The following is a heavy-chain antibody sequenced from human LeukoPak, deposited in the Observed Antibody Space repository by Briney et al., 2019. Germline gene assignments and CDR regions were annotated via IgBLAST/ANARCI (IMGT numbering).Heavy chain of an antibody. D-gene: IGHD5-18*01. V-gene: IGHV3-30*02. CDR3: ARHLSGITGYTYGRGIDY. CDR2: IRYDGSNK. J-gene: IGHJ4*02. CDR1: GFTFSSYG. Sequence: GGSLRLSCAASGFTFSSYGMHWVRRAPGKGLEWVAFIRYDGSNKYYADSVKGRFTISRDNSKNTLYLQMNSLRAEDTAVYYCARHLSGITGYTYGRGIDYWGQGTLLTVSS.